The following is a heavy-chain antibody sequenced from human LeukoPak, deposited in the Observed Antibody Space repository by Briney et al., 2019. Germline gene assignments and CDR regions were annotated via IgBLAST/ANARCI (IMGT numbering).Heavy chain of an antibody. Sequence: KASQTLSLTCTVSGGSISSGGYYWSWIRQPPGKGLEWIGYIYHSGSTYYNPSLKSRVTISVDTSKNQFSLKLSSVTAADTAVYYCARHIGNYLSYNWFDPWGQGTLVTVSS. D-gene: IGHD1-7*01. CDR3: ARHIGNYLSYNWFDP. J-gene: IGHJ5*02. V-gene: IGHV4-30-2*03. CDR1: GGSISSGGYY. CDR2: IYHSGST.